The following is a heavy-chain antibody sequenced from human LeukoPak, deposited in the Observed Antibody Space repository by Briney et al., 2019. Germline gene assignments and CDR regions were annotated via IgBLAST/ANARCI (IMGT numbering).Heavy chain of an antibody. CDR2: IFTRGST. Sequence: SETLSLTCTVSGGSISNFYWSWIRQPAGKGLEWIGRIFTRGSTNYNPSLKSRVTMSVDTSKNQFSVKLNSVTAADTAVYYCARVKGDYYGSGSYYSWGLDYYYYMDVWGKGTTVTISS. CDR3: ARVKGDYYGSGSYYSWGLDYYYYMDV. D-gene: IGHD3-10*01. CDR1: GGSISNFY. J-gene: IGHJ6*03. V-gene: IGHV4-4*07.